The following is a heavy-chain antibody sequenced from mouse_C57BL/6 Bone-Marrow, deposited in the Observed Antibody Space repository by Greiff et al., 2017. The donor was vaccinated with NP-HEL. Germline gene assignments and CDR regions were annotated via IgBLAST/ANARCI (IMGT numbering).Heavy chain of an antibody. D-gene: IGHD1-1*01. J-gene: IGHJ1*03. Sequence: VMLVESGPGLVAPSQSLSITCTVSGFSLTSYAISWVRQPPGKGLEWLGVIWTGGGTNYNSDLKSRLSISKDNSKSQVFLKMNSLQTDDTARYYCARERYYGSSPHWYFDAWGTGTTVTVSS. CDR2: IWTGGGT. CDR1: GFSLTSYA. V-gene: IGHV2-9-1*01. CDR3: ARERYYGSSPHWYFDA.